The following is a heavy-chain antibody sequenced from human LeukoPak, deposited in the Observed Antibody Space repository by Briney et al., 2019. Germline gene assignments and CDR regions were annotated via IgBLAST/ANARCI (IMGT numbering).Heavy chain of an antibody. J-gene: IGHJ3*02. D-gene: IGHD3-22*01. Sequence: GGSLRLSCAASGFTFSSYAMSWVRQAPGKGLEWVSDISGSGGSTYYADSVKGRFTISRDNSKNTLYLQMNSLRAEDTAVYYCAKEMAMIVVVGDAFDIWGQGTMVTVSS. CDR3: AKEMAMIVVVGDAFDI. CDR2: ISGSGGST. V-gene: IGHV3-23*01. CDR1: GFTFSSYA.